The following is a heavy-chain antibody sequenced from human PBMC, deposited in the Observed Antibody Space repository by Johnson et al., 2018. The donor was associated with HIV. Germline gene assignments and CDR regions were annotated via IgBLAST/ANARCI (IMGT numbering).Heavy chain of an antibody. J-gene: IGHJ3*02. CDR3: ATEAVDAFDI. Sequence: VQLVESGGGVVQPGRSLRLSCAASGLTFNNAWMSWVRQAPGKGLEWVGRIKSETDGGTTDYAAPGKDRFIISRDDSKDTLYLQRNSLKTEDTAVYYCATEAVDAFDIWGQGTMVTVSS. V-gene: IGHV3-15*01. CDR1: GLTFNNAW. CDR2: IKSETDGGTT.